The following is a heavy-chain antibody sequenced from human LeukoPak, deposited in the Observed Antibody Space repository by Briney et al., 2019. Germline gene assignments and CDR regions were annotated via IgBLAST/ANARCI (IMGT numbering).Heavy chain of an antibody. J-gene: IGHJ5*02. CDR2: IYHSGST. Sequence: SGTLSLTCAVSGGSISSSNWWNWVRQPPGKGLEWIGEIYHSGSTNYNPSLKSRVTISVDTSKNQFSLKLSSVTAADTAVYYCARVAAVPYNWFDPWGQGTLVTVSS. V-gene: IGHV4-4*02. CDR1: GGSISSSNW. CDR3: ARVAAVPYNWFDP. D-gene: IGHD6-13*01.